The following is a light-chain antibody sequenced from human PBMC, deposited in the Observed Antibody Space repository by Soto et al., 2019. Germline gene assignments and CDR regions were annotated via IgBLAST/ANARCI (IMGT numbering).Light chain of an antibody. CDR2: GAF. V-gene: IGKV3-15*01. CDR3: QQYNDWPLT. CDR1: QSVSIN. Sequence: EIVMTQSPVTLSVSPGERATPFCRASQSVSINLAWYQQKPGQAPRLLIYGAFTRATGIPARFSGTGSGTEFTLTISSLQSEDFALYYCQQYNDWPLTFGQGTKVDI. J-gene: IGKJ1*01.